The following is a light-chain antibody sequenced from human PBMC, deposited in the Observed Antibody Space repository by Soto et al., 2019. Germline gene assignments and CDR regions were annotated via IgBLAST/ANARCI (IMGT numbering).Light chain of an antibody. J-gene: IGKJ1*01. V-gene: IGKV1-39*01. CDR1: QSIASY. CDR3: KQSYTTPVT. Sequence: DIQMTQSTSYLSASVGDRVTITCRESQSIASYLNWYQQKPGNAPNLLIYAASTLQSGVPSGFSGSGSGTDFTLTITSLQPEDFATYYCKQSYTTPVTFGQGTKVEIK. CDR2: AAS.